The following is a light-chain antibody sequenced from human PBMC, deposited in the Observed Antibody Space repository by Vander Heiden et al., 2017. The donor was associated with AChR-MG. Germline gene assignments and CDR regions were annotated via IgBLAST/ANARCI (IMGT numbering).Light chain of an antibody. CDR3: SSYAGSNNFV. CDR1: SSDVGRYNY. J-gene: IGLJ1*01. CDR2: EVN. V-gene: IGLV2-8*01. Sequence: QSALTQPPSASGSPGQSVTISCTGSSSDVGRYNYVSWYQHNPGKAPKLMIYEVNKRPSGVPDRFSGSKSGNTASLTVSGLQAQDEADYYCSSYAGSNNFVFGTGTEVTVL.